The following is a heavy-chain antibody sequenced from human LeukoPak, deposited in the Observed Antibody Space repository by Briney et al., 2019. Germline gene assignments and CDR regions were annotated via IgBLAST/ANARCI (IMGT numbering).Heavy chain of an antibody. D-gene: IGHD3-10*01. CDR3: ARLTGFGELFLDY. Sequence: SETLSLTCTVSGGSISSYYWSWIRQPPGKGLEWLGYIYYSGSTNYNPSLKSRVTISVDTSKNQFSLKLSSVTAADTAVYYCARLTGFGELFLDYWGQGTLVTVSS. J-gene: IGHJ4*02. CDR2: IYYSGST. V-gene: IGHV4-59*08. CDR1: GGSISSYY.